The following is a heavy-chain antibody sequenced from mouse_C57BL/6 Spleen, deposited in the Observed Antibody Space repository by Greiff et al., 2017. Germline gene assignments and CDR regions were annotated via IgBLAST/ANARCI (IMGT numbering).Heavy chain of an antibody. CDR2: IDPSDSET. D-gene: IGHD4-1*01. J-gene: IGHJ4*01. V-gene: IGHV1-52*01. Sequence: QVQLKQPGAELVRPGSSVKLSCKASGYTFTSYWMHWVKQRPIQGLEWIGNIDPSDSETHYNQKFKDKATLTVDKSSSTAYMQLSSLTSEDSAVYYCAEGAGTGAMDYWGQGTSVTVSS. CDR1: GYTFTSYW. CDR3: AEGAGTGAMDY.